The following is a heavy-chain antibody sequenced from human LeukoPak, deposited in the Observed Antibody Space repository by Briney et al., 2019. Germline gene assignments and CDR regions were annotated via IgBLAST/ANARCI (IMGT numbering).Heavy chain of an antibody. CDR2: IYYSGST. Sequence: PSETLSLTCTVSGDSISSSGYYWGWIRQPPGKGLEWIGTIYYSGSTCYNPSLKSRVTISVDTSKNQFSLKLSSVTAADTAVYYCARGGTVTTSDYWGQGTLVTVSS. J-gene: IGHJ4*02. CDR3: ARGGTVTTSDY. D-gene: IGHD4-17*01. V-gene: IGHV4-39*01. CDR1: GDSISSSGYY.